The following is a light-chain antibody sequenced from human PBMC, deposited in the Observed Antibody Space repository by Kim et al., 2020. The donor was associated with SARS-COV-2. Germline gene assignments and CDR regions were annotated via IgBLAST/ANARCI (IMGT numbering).Light chain of an antibody. V-gene: IGLV3-1*01. Sequence: VSPGKTASITCSGGKLGDKYACWYQQKPGQSPVLVIYQDSKRPSGIPERFSGSNSGNTATLTISGTQAMDEADYYCQAWDSSTGGVFGGGTQLTVL. CDR1: KLGDKY. J-gene: IGLJ2*01. CDR3: QAWDSSTGGV. CDR2: QDS.